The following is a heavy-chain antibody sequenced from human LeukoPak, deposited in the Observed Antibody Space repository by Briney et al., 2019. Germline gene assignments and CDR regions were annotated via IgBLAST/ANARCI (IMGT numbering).Heavy chain of an antibody. CDR2: INHSGST. D-gene: IGHD2-2*01. CDR1: GGSFSGYY. J-gene: IGHJ2*01. Sequence: SETLSLTCAVYGGSFSGYYWSWIRQPPGKGLEWIGEINHSGSTNYNPSLKSRVTISVDTSKNQFSLKLSSVTAADTAVYYCAGVGDIVVVPAASMPPNWYFDLWGRGTLVTVSS. V-gene: IGHV4-34*01. CDR3: AGVGDIVVVPAASMPPNWYFDL.